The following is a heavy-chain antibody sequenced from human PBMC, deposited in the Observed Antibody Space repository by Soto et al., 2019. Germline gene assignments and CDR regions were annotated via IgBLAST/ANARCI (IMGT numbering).Heavy chain of an antibody. Sequence: GGSLRLACTASGFSFSEDAMMWVHQAPGKGREWVAGILGSGGTYHADSVKGRFTISKDNSLTTLYLQMDFLRADDTAVYYCAKDAVYGDGFWLPESWGQGT. CDR1: GFSFSEDA. J-gene: IGHJ5*02. V-gene: IGHV3-23*01. CDR2: ILGSGGT. CDR3: AKDAVYGDGFWLPES. D-gene: IGHD4-17*01.